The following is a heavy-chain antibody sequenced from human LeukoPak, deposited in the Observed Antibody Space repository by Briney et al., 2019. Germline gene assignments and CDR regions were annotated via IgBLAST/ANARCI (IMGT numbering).Heavy chain of an antibody. V-gene: IGHV1-69*05. Sequence: GSSVKVSCKASGGTFSSYAISWVRQAPGQGLEWMGGIIPIFGTANYAQKFQGRVTITTDESTSTAYMELSSLRSEDTAVYYCARDLSSSSPGGSGYYYMDVWGKGTTVTVSS. D-gene: IGHD6-6*01. CDR3: ARDLSSSSPGGSGYYYMDV. CDR2: IIPIFGTA. J-gene: IGHJ6*03. CDR1: GGTFSSYA.